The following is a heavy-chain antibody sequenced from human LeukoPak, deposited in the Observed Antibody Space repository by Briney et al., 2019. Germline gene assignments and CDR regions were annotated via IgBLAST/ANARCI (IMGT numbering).Heavy chain of an antibody. J-gene: IGHJ4*02. V-gene: IGHV4-61*02. Sequence: KSSETLSLTCTVSGDSISSGDYYWSWIRQPAGKGLEWIGRISSSGSTNYNPSLKSRVTISVDTSKNQFSLKLSSVTAADTAVYYCARSGSGYLRYYFDYWGQGTLVTVSS. CDR2: ISSSGST. CDR1: GDSISSGDYY. CDR3: ARSGSGYLRYYFDY. D-gene: IGHD5-12*01.